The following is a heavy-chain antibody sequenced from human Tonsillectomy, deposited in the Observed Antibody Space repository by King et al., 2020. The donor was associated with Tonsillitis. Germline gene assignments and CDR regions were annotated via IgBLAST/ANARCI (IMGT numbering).Heavy chain of an antibody. CDR2: ISWNSGSI. CDR1: GFTFDDYA. Sequence: VQLVESGGGLVQPGRSLRLSCAASGFTFDDYAMHWVRQAPGKGLEWVSGISWNSGSIGYADSVKGRFTISRDNAKNSLYLQMNSLRAEDTALYYCAMGNEQQLVEDYFDYWGQGTLVTVSS. D-gene: IGHD6-13*01. CDR3: AMGNEQQLVEDYFDY. V-gene: IGHV3-9*01. J-gene: IGHJ4*02.